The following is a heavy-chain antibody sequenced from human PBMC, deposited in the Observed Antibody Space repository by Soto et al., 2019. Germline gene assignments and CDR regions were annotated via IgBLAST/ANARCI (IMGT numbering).Heavy chain of an antibody. CDR2: ISGSGGST. J-gene: IGHJ4*02. V-gene: IGHV3-23*01. CDR3: AKVPSRRLRLGELSSKKGDFDY. Sequence: EVQLLESGGGLVQPGGSLRLSCAASGFTFSSYAMSWVRQAPGKGLEWVSAISGSGGSTYYADSVKGRFTISRDNSKNTLYLQMNSLRAEDTAVYYCAKVPSRRLRLGELSSKKGDFDYWGQGTLVTVSS. D-gene: IGHD3-16*02. CDR1: GFTFSSYA.